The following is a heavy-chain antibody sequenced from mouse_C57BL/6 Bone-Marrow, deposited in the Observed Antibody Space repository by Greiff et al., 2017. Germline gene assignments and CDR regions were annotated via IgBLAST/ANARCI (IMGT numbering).Heavy chain of an antibody. CDR3: ASLFITTVPLPMDY. J-gene: IGHJ4*01. V-gene: IGHV5-17*01. CDR1: GFTFSDYG. D-gene: IGHD1-1*01. Sequence: EVKLVESGGGLVKPGGSLKLSCAASGFTFSDYGMHWVRQAPEKGLEWVAYISSGSSTIYYADTVKGRFTISRDNAKNTLFLQMTSLRSEDTAMYYCASLFITTVPLPMDYWGQGTSGTVSS. CDR2: ISSGSSTI.